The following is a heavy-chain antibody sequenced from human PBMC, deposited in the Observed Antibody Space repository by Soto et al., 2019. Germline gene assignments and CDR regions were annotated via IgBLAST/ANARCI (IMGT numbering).Heavy chain of an antibody. V-gene: IGHV4-39*01. Sequence: SETLSLTCSASGGSITSSSHFWGWVRQPPGKGLEWIGTIYFTGNTYYTPSLKSRLTMSIDTSKNEFSLRLNSVTAADTAVYYCAGQTFTIAAASYGRSNWFGPWGPGTLVTVSS. D-gene: IGHD6-25*01. CDR3: AGQTFTIAAASYGRSNWFGP. CDR1: GGSITSSSHF. CDR2: IYFTGNT. J-gene: IGHJ5*02.